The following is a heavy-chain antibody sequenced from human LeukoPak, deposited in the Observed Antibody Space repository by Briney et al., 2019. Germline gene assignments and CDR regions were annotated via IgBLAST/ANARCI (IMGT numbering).Heavy chain of an antibody. Sequence: SPSLSLTRTVAGGPISSNYRSWIRQPPRERLWWIGYIYYSGSTNYNPSLKSRVTISVDTSKNQFSLKLSSVTAADTAVYYCARESYNWNTRAFDYWGQGTLVTVSS. CDR1: GGPISSNY. V-gene: IGHV4-59*01. D-gene: IGHD1-1*01. CDR2: IYYSGST. CDR3: ARESYNWNTRAFDY. J-gene: IGHJ4*02.